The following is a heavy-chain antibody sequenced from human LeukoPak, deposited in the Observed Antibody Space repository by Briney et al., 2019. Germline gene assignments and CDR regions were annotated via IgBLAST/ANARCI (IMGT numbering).Heavy chain of an antibody. V-gene: IGHV3-43*01. CDR3: AKELDTMFFDY. Sequence: GGSLRLSCATSGFNFDRYTIHWVRQAPGKGLEWVSLAGWAGGTTFYSDSVRGRFTISRDSGRKSVYLQMNSLTTDDTAFYFCAKELDTMFFDYWGREPWSPSPQ. J-gene: IGHJ4*02. CDR1: GFNFDRYT. D-gene: IGHD3-10*02. CDR2: AGWAGGTT.